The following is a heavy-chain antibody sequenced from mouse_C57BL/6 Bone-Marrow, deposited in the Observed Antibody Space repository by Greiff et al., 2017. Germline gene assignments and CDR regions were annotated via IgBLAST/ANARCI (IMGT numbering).Heavy chain of an antibody. CDR3: ARHEDRNYYYGLDY. CDR2: FYPGSGSI. CDR1: GYTFTEYT. J-gene: IGHJ2*01. V-gene: IGHV1-62-2*01. D-gene: IGHD1-1*01. Sequence: VKLMESGAELVKPGASVKLSCKASGYTFTEYTIHWVKQRSGQGLEWIGWFYPGSGSIKYNEKFKDKATLTADKSSSTVYMELSRLTSEDAAVYFCARHEDRNYYYGLDYWGQGTTLTVSS.